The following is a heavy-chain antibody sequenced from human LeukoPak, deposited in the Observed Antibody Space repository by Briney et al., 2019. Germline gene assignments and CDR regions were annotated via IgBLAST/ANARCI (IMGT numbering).Heavy chain of an antibody. D-gene: IGHD6-19*01. CDR2: ISSSSSHT. J-gene: IGHJ4*02. Sequence: GGSLRLSCAASGFTFSDYYMSWIRQAPGKGLEWVSYISSSSSHTNYADSVKGRFTISRDNAKNSLYLQMNSLRAEDTAVYYCAREYSSGWYSSFHFDYWGQGTLVTVSS. CDR1: GFTFSDYY. CDR3: AREYSSGWYSSFHFDY. V-gene: IGHV3-11*06.